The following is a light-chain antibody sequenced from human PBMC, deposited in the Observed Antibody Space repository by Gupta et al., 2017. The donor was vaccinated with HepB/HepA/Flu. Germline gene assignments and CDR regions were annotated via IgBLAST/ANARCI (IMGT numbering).Light chain of an antibody. V-gene: IGKV1-27*01. CDR3: QKYNSVPFT. CDR1: HGINNL. J-gene: IGKJ3*01. Sequence: DIQMTQSPSSLSASVGDRITITCRASHGINNLVAWYQQKPGKVPKLLIYAASTLQSGVPARFSGSGSGTDFTLTISRLQPEDVATYYCQKYNSVPFTFGPGTKVDIK. CDR2: AAS.